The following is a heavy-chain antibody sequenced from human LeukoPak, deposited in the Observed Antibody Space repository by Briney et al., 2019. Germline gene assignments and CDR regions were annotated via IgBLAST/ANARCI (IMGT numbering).Heavy chain of an antibody. CDR3: ARDHPVRDSV. J-gene: IGHJ4*02. CDR2: IYYSGST. D-gene: IGHD3-3*01. V-gene: IGHV4-31*11. CDR1: GGSFSGYY. Sequence: SETLSLTCAVYGGSFSGYYWSWIRQHPGKGLEWIGYIYYSGSTYYNPSLKSRVTISVDTSKNQFSLKLSSVTAADTAVYYCARDHPVRDSVWGQGTLVTVSS.